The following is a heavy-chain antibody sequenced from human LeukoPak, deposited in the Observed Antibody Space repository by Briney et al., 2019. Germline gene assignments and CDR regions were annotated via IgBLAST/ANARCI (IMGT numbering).Heavy chain of an antibody. V-gene: IGHV1-2*02. Sequence: GASVKVSCKASGYTFSGYYIHWVRQAPGQGLEWMGWIIPNFGGTNYAQKFQGRVTITRDKSISTAYMELSRLRSDDTAVYYCARALSSGQDCWGQGTLVSVPS. J-gene: IGHJ4*02. CDR1: GYTFSGYY. CDR2: IIPNFGGT. D-gene: IGHD3-22*01. CDR3: ARALSSGQDC.